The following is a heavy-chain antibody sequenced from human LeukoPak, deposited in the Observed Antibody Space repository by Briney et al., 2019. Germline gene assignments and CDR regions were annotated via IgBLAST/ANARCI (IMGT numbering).Heavy chain of an antibody. J-gene: IGHJ4*02. CDR2: IKGDGSEN. CDR3: ARGSHSTFRPAEIDY. Sequence: GGSLRLSCAVSGFTFSDYWMHWVRQAPGKGLEWVANIKGDGSENYYVDSVRGRFAVSRDNAENSLYLQMNSLRDEDTAVYYCARGSHSTFRPAEIDYWGQGTLVTVSS. D-gene: IGHD2/OR15-2a*01. CDR1: GFTFSDYW. V-gene: IGHV3-7*01.